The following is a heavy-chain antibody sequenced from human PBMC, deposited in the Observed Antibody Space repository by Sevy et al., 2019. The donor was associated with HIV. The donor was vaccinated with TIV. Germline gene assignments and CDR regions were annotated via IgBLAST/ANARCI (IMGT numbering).Heavy chain of an antibody. J-gene: IGHJ4*02. CDR1: GFSFSRYA. CDR2: ISYDKVNT. D-gene: IGHD3-16*01. CDR3: ARDGGGDYFDY. Sequence: GGSLRLSCAASGFSFSRYAMHWIRQAPGKGLESVAVISYDKVNTYHSDPVKGRFTISRDNSKNTLYLQMNSLRPEDTAVYYCARDGGGDYFDYWGQGTLVTVSS. V-gene: IGHV3-30*04.